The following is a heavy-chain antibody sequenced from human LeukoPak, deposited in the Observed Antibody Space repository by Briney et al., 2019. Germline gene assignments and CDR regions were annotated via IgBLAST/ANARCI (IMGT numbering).Heavy chain of an antibody. D-gene: IGHD6-13*01. CDR2: ISPSGGST. CDR1: GYTFTSNY. J-gene: IGHJ4*02. V-gene: IGHV1-46*01. Sequence: ASVKVSCKAFGYTFTSNYMHWVRQAPGQGPEWMGVISPSGGSTNYAQKFQGRVTITADKSTSTAYMELSSLRSEDTAVYYCASARSSWNRARYFDYWGQGTLVTVSS. CDR3: ASARSSWNRARYFDY.